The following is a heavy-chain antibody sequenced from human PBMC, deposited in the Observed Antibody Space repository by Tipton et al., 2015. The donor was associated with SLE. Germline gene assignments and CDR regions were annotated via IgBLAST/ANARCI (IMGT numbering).Heavy chain of an antibody. D-gene: IGHD6-19*01. Sequence: TLSLTCTVSGVSIGSHYWNWIRQPPGKGLEWIGYIYYSGSTNYNPSLKSRVTISVDTSKNQFSLKLSSVTAADTAVYYCARGGWGVVDDAFDIWGQGTMVTVSS. CDR1: GVSIGSHY. CDR2: IYYSGST. CDR3: ARGGWGVVDDAFDI. V-gene: IGHV4-59*11. J-gene: IGHJ3*02.